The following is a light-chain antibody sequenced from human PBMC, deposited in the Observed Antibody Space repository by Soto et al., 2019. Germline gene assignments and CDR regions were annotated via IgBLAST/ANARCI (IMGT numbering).Light chain of an antibody. CDR3: QQRSNWQLT. CDR1: QGVSSY. Sequence: EIVLTQSPATLSLSPGERATLSCRASQGVSSYLAWYQQKPGQAPRLLIYVASNRATGIPARFSGSGPGTDFTLTISSLEPEDFAVYYCQQRSNWQLTFGPGTKVDIK. CDR2: VAS. V-gene: IGKV3D-11*01. J-gene: IGKJ3*01.